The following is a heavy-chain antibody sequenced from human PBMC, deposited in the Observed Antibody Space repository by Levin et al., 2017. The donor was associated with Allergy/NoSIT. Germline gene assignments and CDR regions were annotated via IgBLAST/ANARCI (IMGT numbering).Heavy chain of an antibody. CDR3: ARDLQGSSWYYYYYGMDV. CDR1: GFTFSSYW. J-gene: IGHJ6*02. D-gene: IGHD6-13*01. CDR2: IKQDGSEK. V-gene: IGHV3-7*01. Sequence: GESLKISCAASGFTFSSYWMSWVRQAPGKGLEWVANIKQDGSEKYYVDSVKGRFTISRDNAKNSLYLQMNSLRAEDTAVYYCARDLQGSSWYYYYYGMDVWGQGTTVTVSS.